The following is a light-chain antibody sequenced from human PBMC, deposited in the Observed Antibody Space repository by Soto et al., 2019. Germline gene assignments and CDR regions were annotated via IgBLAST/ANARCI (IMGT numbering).Light chain of an antibody. CDR3: QQYGSSYT. Sequence: EIVLTQSPGTLSLSPGERATLSCRASQSVSSSYLAWYQQKPGQAPRLLIYGASSRATGIPDTFSGSWSGTDFTLTISRLEPEDFAVYYCQQYGSSYTFGQGTKLEIK. V-gene: IGKV3-20*01. J-gene: IGKJ2*01. CDR2: GAS. CDR1: QSVSSSY.